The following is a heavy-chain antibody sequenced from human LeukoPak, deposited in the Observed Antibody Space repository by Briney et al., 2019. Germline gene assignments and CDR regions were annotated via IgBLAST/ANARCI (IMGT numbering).Heavy chain of an antibody. V-gene: IGHV4-34*01. J-gene: IGHJ4*02. Sequence: SETLSLTCAVYGGSFSGYYWSWIRQPPGKGLEWIGEINHSGSTNYNSSLKSRVTISVDTSKNQSSLKLSSVTAADTAVYYCAREIAAAGTGYWGQGTLVTVSS. CDR1: GGSFSGYY. D-gene: IGHD6-13*01. CDR2: INHSGST. CDR3: AREIAAAGTGY.